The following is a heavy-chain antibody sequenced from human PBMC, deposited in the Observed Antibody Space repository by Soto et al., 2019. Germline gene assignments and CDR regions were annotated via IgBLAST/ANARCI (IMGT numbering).Heavy chain of an antibody. Sequence: PSQILSLTCTVSGGSISSYYWSWIRQPPGKGLEWIGYIYYSGSTNYNPSLKSRVTISVDTSKNQFSLKLSSVTAADTAVYYCARRLRFLEWRAYNWFDPWGQGTLVTVSS. CDR1: GGSISSYY. D-gene: IGHD3-3*01. J-gene: IGHJ5*02. CDR3: ARRLRFLEWRAYNWFDP. CDR2: IYYSGST. V-gene: IGHV4-59*08.